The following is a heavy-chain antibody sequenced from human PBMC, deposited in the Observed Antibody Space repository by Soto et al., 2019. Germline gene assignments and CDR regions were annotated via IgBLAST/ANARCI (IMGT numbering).Heavy chain of an antibody. CDR2: IYYSGST. CDR3: ARDRGDHYYYYGVDV. V-gene: IGHV4-31*03. Sequence: TLSLTCTVSGGSISSGGYYWSWIRQHPGKGLEWIGYIYYSGSTYYNPSLKSRVTISVDTSKNQFSLKLSSVTAADTAVYYCARDRGDHYYYYGVDVWGQGTTVTVSS. J-gene: IGHJ6*02. D-gene: IGHD4-17*01. CDR1: GGSISSGGYY.